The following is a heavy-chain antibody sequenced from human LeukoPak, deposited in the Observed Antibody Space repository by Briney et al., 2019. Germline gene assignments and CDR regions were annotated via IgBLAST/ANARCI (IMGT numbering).Heavy chain of an antibody. V-gene: IGHV1-69*05. CDR2: IIPIFGTA. J-gene: IGHJ4*02. D-gene: IGHD3-3*01. CDR1: GGTFSSYA. CDR3: ARGTWGGISFTYYDFWSGYFFDY. Sequence: GASVKVSCKASGGTFSSYAIRWVRQAPGQGLEWMGGIIPIFGTANYAQKFQGRVTITRDESTSTAYMELSSLRSEDTAVYYCARGTWGGISFTYYDFWSGYFFDYWGQGTLVTVSS.